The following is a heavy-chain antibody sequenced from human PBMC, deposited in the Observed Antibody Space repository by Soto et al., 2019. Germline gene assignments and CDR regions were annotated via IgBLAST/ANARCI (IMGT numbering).Heavy chain of an antibody. Sequence: QVQLVQSGAEVKKPGSSVKVSCKASGGTLSSYAISWVRQAPGQGLEWMGGIIPIFGTANYAQKFQGRVTITADESTSIAYMELSSLRSEDTAVYYCASSVAKYYYYGMDVWGQGTTVTVSS. CDR1: GGTLSSYA. J-gene: IGHJ6*02. CDR2: IIPIFGTA. D-gene: IGHD5-12*01. CDR3: ASSVAKYYYYGMDV. V-gene: IGHV1-69*12.